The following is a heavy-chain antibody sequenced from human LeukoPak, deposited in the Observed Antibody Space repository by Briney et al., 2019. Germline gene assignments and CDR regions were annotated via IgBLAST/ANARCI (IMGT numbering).Heavy chain of an antibody. CDR3: AKDRGYSSSSSWFDP. CDR2: ISGSGGST. D-gene: IGHD6-13*01. CDR1: GFTFSSYA. V-gene: IGHV3-23*01. J-gene: IGHJ5*02. Sequence: GGSLRLSCAASGFTFSSYAMSWVRQAPGKGLEWVSAISGSGGSTYYADSMKGRFTISRDNSKNTLYLQMNSLRAEDTAVYYCAKDRGYSSSSSWFDPWGQGTLVTVSS.